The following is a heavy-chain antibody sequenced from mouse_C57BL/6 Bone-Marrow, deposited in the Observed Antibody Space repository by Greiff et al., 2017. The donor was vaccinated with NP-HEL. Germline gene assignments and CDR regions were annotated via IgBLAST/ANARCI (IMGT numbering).Heavy chain of an antibody. CDR3: TNRDFAY. J-gene: IGHJ3*01. CDR1: GFNIKDDY. V-gene: IGHV14-4*01. CDR2: IDPENGDT. Sequence: GQMQQSGAELVRPGASVKLSCTASGFNIKDDYMHWVKQRPEQGLEWIGWIDPENGDTEYASKFQGKATITADTSSNTAYLQLSSLTSEDTAVYYCTNRDFAYWGQGTLVTVSA. D-gene: IGHD4-1*01.